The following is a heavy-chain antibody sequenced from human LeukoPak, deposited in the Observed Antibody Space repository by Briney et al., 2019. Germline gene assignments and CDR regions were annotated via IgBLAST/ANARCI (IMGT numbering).Heavy chain of an antibody. CDR2: ISSDGGNK. V-gene: IGHV3-30-3*01. J-gene: IGHJ3*02. CDR1: GFTFSSFA. CDR3: ARAYSSRWYKGGAFDI. D-gene: IGHD6-13*01. Sequence: PGGSLRLSCAASGFTFSSFALHWVRQAPGKGLEWVAIISSDGGNKYYADSVRGRFTLSRDNSKNTLYLQMNSLRAEDTAVYYCARAYSSRWYKGGAFDIWGQGTMVTVFS.